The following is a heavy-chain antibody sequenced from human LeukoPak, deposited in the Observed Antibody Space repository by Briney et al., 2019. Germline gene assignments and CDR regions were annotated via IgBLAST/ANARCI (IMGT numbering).Heavy chain of an antibody. CDR1: GYRFTGYY. D-gene: IGHD3-16*01. J-gene: IGHJ4*02. Sequence: ASVKVSCKTSGYRFTGYYMHWVRQAPGQGLEWMGWINPKSGDPIYVQKFQGRVTLTRDTSIDTVYLELSSLKSDDTAVYYCAREHVWGSYYGYWGQGTLVTVSS. V-gene: IGHV1-2*02. CDR2: INPKSGDP. CDR3: AREHVWGSYYGY.